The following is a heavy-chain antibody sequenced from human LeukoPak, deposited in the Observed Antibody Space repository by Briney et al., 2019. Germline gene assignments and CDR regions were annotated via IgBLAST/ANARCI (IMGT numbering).Heavy chain of an antibody. V-gene: IGHV4-59*08. J-gene: IGHJ3*01. CDR1: GGSLSGYY. CDR2: IHYSEST. Sequence: PSETLSLTCTVPGGSLSGYYWSWIRQPPGEGLEWIGYIHYSESTTYNPSLKSRATISVDTSKPPFSLKLNSVTAAPTTVYYCTRQRRYNGRPDAFDFWGQGTMVTVSS. D-gene: IGHD1-1*01. CDR3: TRQRRYNGRPDAFDF.